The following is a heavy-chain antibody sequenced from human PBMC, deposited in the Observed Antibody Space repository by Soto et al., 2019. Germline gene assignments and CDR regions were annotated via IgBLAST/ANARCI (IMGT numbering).Heavy chain of an antibody. V-gene: IGHV3-21*01. CDR1: GFNFNSYT. J-gene: IGHJ6*02. Sequence: PGGSLRLSCAASGFNFNSYTINWVRRAPGKRLEWLSSISSSGYIFSTDSVRGRFTISRDDAKSSVYLQINSLRAEDTAVYFCARDCSGGSCYPGMDVWGQGTTVTVSS. CDR2: ISSSGYI. D-gene: IGHD2-15*01. CDR3: ARDCSGGSCYPGMDV.